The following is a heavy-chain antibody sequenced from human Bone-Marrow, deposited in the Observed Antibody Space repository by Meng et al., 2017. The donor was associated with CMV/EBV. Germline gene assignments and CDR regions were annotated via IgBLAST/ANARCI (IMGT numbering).Heavy chain of an antibody. Sequence: LSLTCATSGFTFSSYGLHWVRQAPGKGLEWVAFKRYDGSNKYYADSVKGRLTISRDNSKNTLYLQMNSLRAEDTAVYYCAKVGGLGSGYIDYWGQGTLVTVSS. CDR3: AKVGGLGSGYIDY. CDR2: KRYDGSNK. V-gene: IGHV3-30*02. CDR1: GFTFSSYG. D-gene: IGHD3-3*01. J-gene: IGHJ4*02.